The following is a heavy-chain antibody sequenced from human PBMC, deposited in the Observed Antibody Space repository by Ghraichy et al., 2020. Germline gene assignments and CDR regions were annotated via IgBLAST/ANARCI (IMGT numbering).Heavy chain of an antibody. J-gene: IGHJ6*02. Sequence: GGPLRLSCAASGFTFSGYWMTWVRQAPGKGLEWVASIKQDGSEEIYVDSVKGRFTISRDNAKTSLDLQMNSLRAEDSAVYYCAKNVVAAGKIYYYYYGMDVWGQGTTVTVSS. CDR1: GFTFSGYW. CDR2: IKQDGSEE. CDR3: AKNVVAAGKIYYYYYGMDV. D-gene: IGHD2-2*01. V-gene: IGHV3-7*01.